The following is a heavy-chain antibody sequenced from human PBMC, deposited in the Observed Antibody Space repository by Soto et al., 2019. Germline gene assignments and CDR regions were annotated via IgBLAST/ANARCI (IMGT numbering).Heavy chain of an antibody. D-gene: IGHD6-13*01. V-gene: IGHV1-2*02. CDR2: INPKSGGT. J-gene: IGHJ4*02. Sequence: QVQLVQSGAEVRKPGASVKVSCNVTGYTFSGHYLHWVRQAPGQGLEWMGWINPKSGGTNYAQKSQGRVTMTADASVSAASMELTSLRYDGTAVFYCARGLYSSPAYFFDSWGQGTLVTVSS. CDR3: ARGLYSSPAYFFDS. CDR1: GYTFSGHY.